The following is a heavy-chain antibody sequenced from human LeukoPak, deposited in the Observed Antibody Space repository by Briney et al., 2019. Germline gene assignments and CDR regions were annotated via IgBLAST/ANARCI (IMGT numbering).Heavy chain of an antibody. CDR3: ARDPVGGGSHNWFDP. CDR2: ISSSGTTM. CDR1: GFTFSSYS. D-gene: IGHD1-26*01. Sequence: GGSLRLSCAASGFTFSSYSMNWVRQAPGKGLEWISYISSSGTTMFYADSVKGRFTISRDNAKNSLYLQMNSLRAEDTAVYYCARDPVGGGSHNWFDPWGQGTLVTVSS. J-gene: IGHJ5*02. V-gene: IGHV3-48*01.